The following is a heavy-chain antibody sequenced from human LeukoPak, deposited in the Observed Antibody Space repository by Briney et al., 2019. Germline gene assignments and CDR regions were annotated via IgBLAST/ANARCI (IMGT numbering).Heavy chain of an antibody. CDR1: GYSFTSYW. D-gene: IGHD5-24*01. V-gene: IGHV5-51*01. Sequence: GESLKISCKGSGYSFTSYWIGWVRQMPGKGLEWTGIIYPGDSDTRYSPSFQGQVTISADKSISTAYLQWNSLKASDTAMYYCARQRGRWLQDFDYWGQGTLVTVSS. CDR2: IYPGDSDT. J-gene: IGHJ4*02. CDR3: ARQRGRWLQDFDY.